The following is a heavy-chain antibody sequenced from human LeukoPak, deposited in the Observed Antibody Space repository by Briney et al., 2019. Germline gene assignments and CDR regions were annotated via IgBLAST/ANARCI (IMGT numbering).Heavy chain of an antibody. CDR3: ARDPAMTFNWFDP. CDR1: GYSIGSGYY. CDR2: IYHSGTA. D-gene: IGHD2-21*02. Sequence: PSETLSLTCAVSGYSIGSGYYWAWIRQPPGKGLEWIASIYHSGTAYSNPSLQSRVTLSVDTSKNQFSLKVSSVTAAVTAVYYCARDPAMTFNWFDPWGQGTLVTVSS. J-gene: IGHJ5*02. V-gene: IGHV4-38-2*02.